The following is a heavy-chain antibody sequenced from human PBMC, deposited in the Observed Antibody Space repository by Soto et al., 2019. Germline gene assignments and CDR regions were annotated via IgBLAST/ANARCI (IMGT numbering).Heavy chain of an antibody. Sequence: QVQLVQSGAEVKKPGASVKVSCKASGYTFTSYGISWVRQAPGQGLEWMGWISAYNGNTNYAQKLQGRVTMTTDTSTSTAYMELRSLRSGDTAVYYCARDGDLVWYRRSWGGKRPFDYWGQGTLVTVSS. CDR2: ISAYNGNT. D-gene: IGHD6-13*01. J-gene: IGHJ4*02. V-gene: IGHV1-18*01. CDR1: GYTFTSYG. CDR3: ARDGDLVWYRRSWGGKRPFDY.